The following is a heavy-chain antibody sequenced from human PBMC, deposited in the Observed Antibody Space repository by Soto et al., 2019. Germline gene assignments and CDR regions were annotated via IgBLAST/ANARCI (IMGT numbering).Heavy chain of an antibody. CDR2: IIPIFGTA. D-gene: IGHD3-10*01. J-gene: IGHJ6*02. V-gene: IGHV1-69*13. CDR3: STFVGNYYGSGSWYYYYGMDV. Sequence: SVKVSCKASGGTFSSYAISWVRQAPGQGLEWMGGIIPIFGTANYAQKFQGRVTITADESTSTAYMELSSLRSEDTAVYYCSTFVGNYYGSGSWYYYYGMDVWGQGTTVTSP. CDR1: GGTFSSYA.